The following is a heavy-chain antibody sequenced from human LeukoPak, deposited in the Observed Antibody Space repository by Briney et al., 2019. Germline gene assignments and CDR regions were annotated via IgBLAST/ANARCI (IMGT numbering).Heavy chain of an antibody. Sequence: SVKVSCKASGGTFSSYAISWVRQAPGQGLEWMGGIIPIFGTANYAQKFQGRVTITADESTSTAYMELSSLRSEDTAVYYCAREVPPDGSGSPGGTIAEPYFDYWGQGTLVTVSS. J-gene: IGHJ4*02. CDR1: GGTFSSYA. V-gene: IGHV1-69*13. CDR2: IIPIFGTA. CDR3: AREVPPDGSGSPGGTIAEPYFDY. D-gene: IGHD3-10*01.